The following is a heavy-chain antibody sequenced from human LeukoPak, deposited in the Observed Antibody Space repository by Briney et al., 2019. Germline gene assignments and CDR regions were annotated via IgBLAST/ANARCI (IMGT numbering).Heavy chain of an antibody. D-gene: IGHD5-18*01. CDR1: GFTFSTYW. CDR2: IKKDGSEK. CDR3: ARDRARVEGQLGSFDY. Sequence: GGSLRLSCAASGFTFSTYWMTWVRQAPGKGLEWVAHIKKDGSEKYYVDSVKGRFTISRDNAKNSLYLQMDSLRAEDTAVYYCARDRARVEGQLGSFDYWGQGTLVTVSS. V-gene: IGHV3-7*04. J-gene: IGHJ4*02.